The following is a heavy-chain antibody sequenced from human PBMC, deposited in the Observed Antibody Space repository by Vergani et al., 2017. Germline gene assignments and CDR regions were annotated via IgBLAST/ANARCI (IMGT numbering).Heavy chain of an antibody. Sequence: QVQLVESGGGVVQPGRSLRLSCAASGFTFSSYGMHWVRQAPGKGLEWVAVISYDGSNKYYADSVKGRFTISRDNSKNTLYLQMNSLRAEDTAVYYCAKDYYDSSGSGMDVWGQGTTVTVSS. D-gene: IGHD3-22*01. CDR2: ISYDGSNK. CDR3: AKDYYDSSGSGMDV. CDR1: GFTFSSYG. V-gene: IGHV3-30*18. J-gene: IGHJ6*02.